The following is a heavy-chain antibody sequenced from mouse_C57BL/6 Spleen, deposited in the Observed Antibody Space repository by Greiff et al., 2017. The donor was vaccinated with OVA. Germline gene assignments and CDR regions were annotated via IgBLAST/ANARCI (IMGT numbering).Heavy chain of an antibody. CDR3: ARPLDGTHLFDY. CDR1: GFTFSDYG. J-gene: IGHJ2*01. V-gene: IGHV5-17*01. Sequence: EVQLQESGGGLVKPGGSLKLSCAASGFTFSDYGMHWVRQAPEKGLEWVAYISSGSSTIYYADTVKGRFTISRDNAKNTLFLQMTSLRSEDTAMYYCARPLDGTHLFDYWGQGTTLTVSS. CDR2: ISSGSSTI. D-gene: IGHD1-1*01.